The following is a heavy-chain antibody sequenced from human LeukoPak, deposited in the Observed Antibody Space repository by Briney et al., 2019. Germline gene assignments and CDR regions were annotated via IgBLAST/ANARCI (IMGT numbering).Heavy chain of an antibody. CDR3: AELGITMIGGV. D-gene: IGHD3-10*02. V-gene: IGHV3-21*01. CDR2: ISSSSYI. Sequence: GGSLRLSCAASGFTFSSYAMNWVRQAPGKGLEWVSSISSSSYIYYADSVKGRFTISRDSAKNSLYLQMNSLRAEDTAVYYCAELGITMIGGVWGKGTTVTISS. CDR1: GFTFSSYA. J-gene: IGHJ6*04.